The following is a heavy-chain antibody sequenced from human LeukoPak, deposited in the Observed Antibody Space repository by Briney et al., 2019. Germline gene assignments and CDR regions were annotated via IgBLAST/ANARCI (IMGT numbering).Heavy chain of an antibody. CDR1: GCTFTSYG. Sequence: ASVKVSCKASGCTFTSYGISWVRQAPGQGLEWMGWISAYYGNTNYAQKLQGRVTITTDTSTNTAYMGVRSLRSDDTVVYYCARWDLNLDAFNIWGQGTMVTVSS. V-gene: IGHV1-18*04. D-gene: IGHD1-26*01. CDR3: ARWDLNLDAFNI. CDR2: ISAYYGNT. J-gene: IGHJ3*02.